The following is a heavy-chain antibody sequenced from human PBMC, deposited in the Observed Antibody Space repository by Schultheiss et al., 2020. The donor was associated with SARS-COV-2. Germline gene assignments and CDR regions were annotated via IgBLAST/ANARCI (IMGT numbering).Heavy chain of an antibody. D-gene: IGHD6-13*01. CDR3: ARSRAWAAGTGGFDY. J-gene: IGHJ4*02. CDR1: GGSISSYY. Sequence: SETLSLTCTVSGGSISSYYWSWIRQPPGKGLEWIGYIYYSGSTNYNPSLKSRVTISVDTSKNQFSLKLSSVTAADTAVYYCARSRAWAAGTGGFDYWGQGTLVTVSS. V-gene: IGHV4-59*01. CDR2: IYYSGST.